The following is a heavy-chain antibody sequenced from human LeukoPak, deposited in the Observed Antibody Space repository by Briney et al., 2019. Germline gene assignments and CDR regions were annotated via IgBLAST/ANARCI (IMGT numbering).Heavy chain of an antibody. Sequence: PGGSLRLSCAASGFTVSSNYMSWVRQAPGEGLEWVSVIYSGGSTYYADSVKGRFTISRDNSKNTLYLQMNSLRAEDTAVYYCAREGYYDSSGYYLAEYFQHWGQGTLVTVSS. J-gene: IGHJ1*01. CDR3: AREGYYDSSGYYLAEYFQH. V-gene: IGHV3-53*01. CDR1: GFTVSSNY. CDR2: IYSGGST. D-gene: IGHD3-22*01.